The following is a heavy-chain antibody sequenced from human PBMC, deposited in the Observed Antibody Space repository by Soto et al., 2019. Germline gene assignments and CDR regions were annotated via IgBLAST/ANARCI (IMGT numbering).Heavy chain of an antibody. Sequence: QVELVQSGAEVKKPGSSVRVSCKASGGAFNNYGFTWVRQASGQGLEWMGQIIPLFSTTHYAQKFQGRVSITADGPTSTVHMELSSLTSEDTAVYYCAIDGNLSSSYGDFDYWGQGTLVIVSS. CDR1: GGAFNNYG. D-gene: IGHD6-6*01. CDR3: AIDGNLSSSYGDFDY. V-gene: IGHV1-69*01. CDR2: IIPLFSTT. J-gene: IGHJ4*02.